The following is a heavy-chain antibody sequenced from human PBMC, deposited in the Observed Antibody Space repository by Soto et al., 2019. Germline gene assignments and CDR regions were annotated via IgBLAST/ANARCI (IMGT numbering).Heavy chain of an antibody. CDR2: IRSKAYGGTT. V-gene: IGHV3-49*04. D-gene: IGHD6-19*01. CDR1: GFTFGDYA. J-gene: IGHJ4*02. CDR3: TRGFYSSGWNFDY. Sequence: GGSLRLSCTASGFTFGDYAMSWVRQAPGKGLEWVGFIRSKAYGGTTEYAASVKGRFTISRDDSKSIAYLQMNSLKTEDTAVYYCTRGFYSSGWNFDYWGQGTLVTVSS.